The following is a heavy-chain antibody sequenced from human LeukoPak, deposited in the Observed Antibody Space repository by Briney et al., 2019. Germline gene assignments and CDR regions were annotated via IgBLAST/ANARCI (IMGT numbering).Heavy chain of an antibody. D-gene: IGHD3-22*01. CDR1: GFTFSSYG. CDR2: IRFDGSNK. J-gene: IGHJ4*02. V-gene: IGHV3-30*02. CDR3: AGDQVVVQHYYFDY. Sequence: GGSLRLSCAASGFTFSSYGMHWVRQAPGKGLEWVAFIRFDGSNKYYTDSVKGRFTLSRDNSKNTLYLQINSLRAEDTAVYYCAGDQVVVQHYYFDYWGQGTLVTVSS.